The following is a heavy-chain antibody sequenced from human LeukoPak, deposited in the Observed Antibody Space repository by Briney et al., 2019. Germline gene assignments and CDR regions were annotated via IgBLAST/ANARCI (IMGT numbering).Heavy chain of an antibody. CDR3: ASLAVAATSFGLDY. J-gene: IGHJ4*02. Sequence: PGGSLRLSCAASGFTFSSYGMHWVRQAPGKGLEWVAVIWYDGSNKYYADSVKGQFTISRDNSKNTLYLQMNSLRAEDTAVYYCASLAVAATSFGLDYWGQGTLVTVSS. CDR2: IWYDGSNK. CDR1: GFTFSSYG. D-gene: IGHD6-19*01. V-gene: IGHV3-33*01.